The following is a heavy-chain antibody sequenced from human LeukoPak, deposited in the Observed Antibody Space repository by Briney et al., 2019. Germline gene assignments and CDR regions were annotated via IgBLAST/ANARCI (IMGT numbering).Heavy chain of an antibody. J-gene: IGHJ4*02. CDR1: GYTFTDHY. CDR3: ASYCGADCAPGGY. CDR2: INPKSGDT. V-gene: IGHV1-2*02. D-gene: IGHD2-21*01. Sequence: EASVKVSCKAFGYTFTDHYVHWVRQAPGQGLEWMGWINPKSGDTKYVQKFQGRLTMTSDTPLRTAYMELTSLRSDDTAVFYCASYCGADCAPGGYWGQGTLVTVSS.